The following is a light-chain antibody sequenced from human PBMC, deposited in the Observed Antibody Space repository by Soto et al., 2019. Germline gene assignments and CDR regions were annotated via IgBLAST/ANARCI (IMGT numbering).Light chain of an antibody. CDR2: YAS. CDR3: QKYNSYSWT. Sequence: DIQMTQSPSTLSASVGDRVTITCRASQSISSWLAWYQQKPGKAPKLLTYYASSLESGVPSRFIGSGSGTEFTLTISSLQPDDFATYYCQKYNSYSWTFGQGTKVEIK. CDR1: QSISSW. V-gene: IGKV1-5*01. J-gene: IGKJ1*01.